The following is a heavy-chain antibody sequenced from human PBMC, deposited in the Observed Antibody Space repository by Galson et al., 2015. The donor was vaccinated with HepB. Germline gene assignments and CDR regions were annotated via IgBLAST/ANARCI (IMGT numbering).Heavy chain of an antibody. D-gene: IGHD2-2*01. J-gene: IGHJ6*02. CDR2: IGSKAYGGTT. CDR3: TRMGDVVVPAAREDYYYYGMDV. Sequence: SLRLSCAASGFTFGDYAMSWFRQAPGKGLEWVGFIGSKAYGGTTEYAASVKGRFTISRDDSKSIAYLQMNSLKTEDTAVYYCTRMGDVVVPAAREDYYYYGMDVWGQGTTVTVSS. V-gene: IGHV3-49*03. CDR1: GFTFGDYA.